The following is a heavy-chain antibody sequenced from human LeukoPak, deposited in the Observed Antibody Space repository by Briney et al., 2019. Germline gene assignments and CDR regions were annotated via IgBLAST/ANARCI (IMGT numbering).Heavy chain of an antibody. V-gene: IGHV3-23*01. J-gene: IGHJ4*02. D-gene: IGHD2-21*02. CDR1: GFTFDTYA. CDR2: LSGSGLST. CDR3: ASPLSHYGGDRVLDF. Sequence: GGSLRLSCAASGFTFDTYAMSWVRQAPGKGLEWVSTLSGSGLSTFYADSVKGRFTISRDDSKTTLYLQMNSLRVEDTAVYYCASPLSHYGGDRVLDFWGQGTLVTVSS.